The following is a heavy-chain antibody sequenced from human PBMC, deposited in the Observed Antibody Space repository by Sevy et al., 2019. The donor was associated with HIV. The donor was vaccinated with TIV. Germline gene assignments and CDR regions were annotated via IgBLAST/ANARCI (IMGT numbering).Heavy chain of an antibody. CDR2: INQVGNKK. CDR3: VRAVVAAQSY. CDR1: GFTLSSYW. J-gene: IGHJ4*02. V-gene: IGHV3-7*01. D-gene: IGHD2-15*01. Sequence: GGSLRLSCAASGFTLSSYWLNWVRQAPGKGLEWVANINQVGNKKYYMDSGKGRFTSSSDNIMNSVHLQMNSLRAEDTAVYYCVRAVVAAQSYWGQGALVTVSS.